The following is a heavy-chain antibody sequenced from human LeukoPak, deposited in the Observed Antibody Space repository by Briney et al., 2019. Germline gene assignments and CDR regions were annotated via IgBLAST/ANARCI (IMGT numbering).Heavy chain of an antibody. V-gene: IGHV4-59*12. CDR3: ARQASYYDFWSGYRPNWFDP. D-gene: IGHD3-3*01. CDR2: IYYSGST. Sequence: SETLSLTCTVSGGSISNKYWSWIRQPPGKGLEWIGYIYYSGSTNYNPSLKSRVTILVDTSKNQFSLKLSSVTAADTAVYYCARQASYYDFWSGYRPNWFDPWGQGTLVTVSS. J-gene: IGHJ5*02. CDR1: GGSISNKY.